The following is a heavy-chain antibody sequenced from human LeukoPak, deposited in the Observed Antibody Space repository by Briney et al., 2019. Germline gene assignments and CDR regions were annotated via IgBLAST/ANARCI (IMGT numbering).Heavy chain of an antibody. CDR2: IIGGGGST. J-gene: IGHJ4*02. CDR1: GFTFSSYS. CDR3: AHGAMYQLDY. D-gene: IGHD2-2*01. Sequence: GGSLRLSCAASGFTFSSYSMNWVRQAPGKGLEWVSGIIGGGGSTYYADSVKGPFTISGDNSRNTLFLQMNSLRAEDTAVYYCAHGAMYQLDYWGQGTLVTVSS. V-gene: IGHV3-23*01.